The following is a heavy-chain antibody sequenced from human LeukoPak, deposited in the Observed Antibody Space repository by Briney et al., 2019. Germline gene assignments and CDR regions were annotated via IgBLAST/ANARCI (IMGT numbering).Heavy chain of an antibody. D-gene: IGHD2-21*01. CDR2: IYSGGIT. CDR1: GFTVSSNY. Sequence: PGGSLRLSCAASGFTVSSNYMSWVRQAPGKGLEWVSVIYSGGITYYADSVKGRFTISRDNSKNTLYLKMNSLKAEDTAVYYCARTGPRIGQLDCWRQGTLVTVSS. CDR3: ARTGPRIGQLDC. J-gene: IGHJ4*02. V-gene: IGHV3-66*02.